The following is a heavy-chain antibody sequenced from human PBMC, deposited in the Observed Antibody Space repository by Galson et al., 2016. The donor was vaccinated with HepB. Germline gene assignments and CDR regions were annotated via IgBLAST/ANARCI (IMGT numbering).Heavy chain of an antibody. CDR3: ASSKYQLYVDY. Sequence: TLSLTCDVSGGSMNSGGYAWSWIRQPPGKGLEWIGYIYHGGTTYYNPSLKTRVTISEDRSKNQFSLRLSSVTAADTAVYYCASSKYQLYVDYWGQGILVSVSS. CDR1: GGSMNSGGYA. D-gene: IGHD1-1*01. J-gene: IGHJ4*02. CDR2: IYHGGTT. V-gene: IGHV4-30-2*01.